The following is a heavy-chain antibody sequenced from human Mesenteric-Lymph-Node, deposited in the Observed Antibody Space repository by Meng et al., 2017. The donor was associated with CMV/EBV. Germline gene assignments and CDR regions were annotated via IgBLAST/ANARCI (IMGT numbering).Heavy chain of an antibody. J-gene: IGHJ4*02. D-gene: IGHD2-2*01. Sequence: GESLKISCAASGLTFSSYALTWVRQAPGKGLEWVSAISGSGHNTYYADSVKGRFTISRDNSESTLYLQMNSLRAEDTAIYYCARVGCSSTTCPFDYWGQGTLVTVSS. CDR1: GLTFSSYA. V-gene: IGHV3-23*01. CDR2: ISGSGHNT. CDR3: ARVGCSSTTCPFDY.